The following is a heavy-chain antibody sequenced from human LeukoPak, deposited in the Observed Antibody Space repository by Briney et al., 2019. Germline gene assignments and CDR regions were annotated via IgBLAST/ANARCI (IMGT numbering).Heavy chain of an antibody. J-gene: IGHJ4*02. CDR3: AKHSVTAVTAFFDF. CDR1: GFTFSSYW. V-gene: IGHV3-23*01. D-gene: IGHD2-21*02. Sequence: GGSLRLSCAASGFTFSSYWMSWVRQAPGKGLEWVSDIRGNGDKTYYVDSVKGRFTISRDNSKNTLYLQMNSLRAGDTAVYYCAKHSVTAVTAFFDFWGQGTPVTVSS. CDR2: IRGNGDKT.